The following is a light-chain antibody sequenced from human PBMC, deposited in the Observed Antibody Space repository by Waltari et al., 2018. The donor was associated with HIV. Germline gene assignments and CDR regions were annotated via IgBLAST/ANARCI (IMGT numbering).Light chain of an antibody. J-gene: IGKJ1*01. CDR3: LQHNNYPRT. CDR1: QGIRHN. V-gene: IGKV1-17*01. Sequence: DIQMTQSPSSLSASVGDRVTITCRASQGIRHNLGWFQQKPGKAPQRLIFGASSLHPGVPSRFSGSGSGTEFTLTISSLQPEDFATYYCLQHNNYPRTFDRGTKVEIK. CDR2: GAS.